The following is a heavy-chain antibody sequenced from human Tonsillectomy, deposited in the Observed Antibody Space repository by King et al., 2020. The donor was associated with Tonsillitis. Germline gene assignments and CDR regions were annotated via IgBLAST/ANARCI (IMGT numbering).Heavy chain of an antibody. CDR1: GGSFSGYY. V-gene: IGHV4-34*01. J-gene: IGHJ4*02. Sequence: VQLQQWGAGLLKPSETLSLTCAVYGGSFSGYYWSWIRQPPGKGLEWIGEINHSGSTNYNPSLKSRVTISVDTSKNQFSLKLSSVTAADTAVYYCARGSGLSTGKLRLDYWGQGTLVTVSS. CDR2: INHSGST. D-gene: IGHD5/OR15-5a*01. CDR3: ARGSGLSTGKLRLDY.